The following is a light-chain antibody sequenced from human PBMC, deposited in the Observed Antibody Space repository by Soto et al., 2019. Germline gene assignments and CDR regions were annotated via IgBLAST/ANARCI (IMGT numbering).Light chain of an antibody. V-gene: IGLV2-14*01. J-gene: IGLJ1*01. CDR3: SSYTSSSTPHYV. CDR2: DVS. Sequence: QSALTQPASVSGSPGQSITISCTGTSSDVGGYNYVSWYQQHPGKAPKLMIYDVSNRPSGVSNRFSGSKSGNTASLTISGLQAEDEADYYRSSYTSSSTPHYVFGTGTKVTVL. CDR1: SSDVGGYNY.